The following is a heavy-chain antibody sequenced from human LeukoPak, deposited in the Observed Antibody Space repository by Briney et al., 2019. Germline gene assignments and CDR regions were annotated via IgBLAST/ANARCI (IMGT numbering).Heavy chain of an antibody. V-gene: IGHV1-2*02. J-gene: IGHJ4*02. CDR3: AGQKLGYCSGRSCPLLGY. CDR1: GYTFTGYY. D-gene: IGHD2-15*01. CDR2: INPNSGGT. Sequence: VASVKVSCKASGYTFTGYYMHWVRQARGQGLEWMGWINPNSGGTNYAQKFQGRVTITTDESTSTAHMELSSLRSEDTAVYYCAGQKLGYCSGRSCPLLGYWGQGTLVTVSS.